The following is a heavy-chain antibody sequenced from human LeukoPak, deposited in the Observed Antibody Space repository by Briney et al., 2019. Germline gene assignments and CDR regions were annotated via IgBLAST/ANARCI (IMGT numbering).Heavy chain of an antibody. CDR1: GYTFTGYY. CDR2: INPNSGGT. V-gene: IGHV1-2*02. J-gene: IGHJ4*02. D-gene: IGHD2-2*01. CDR3: ARDVYCSSTSCSLTDY. Sequence: ASVKVSCKASGYTFTGYYMHWVRQAPGQGLEWMGWINPNSGGTNYAQKFQGRVTMTRGTSISTAYKELSRLRSDDTAVYYCARDVYCSSTSCSLTDYWGQGTLVTVSS.